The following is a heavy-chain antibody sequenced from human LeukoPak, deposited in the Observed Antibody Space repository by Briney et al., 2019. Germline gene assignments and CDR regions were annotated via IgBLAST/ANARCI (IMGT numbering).Heavy chain of an antibody. V-gene: IGHV3-21*01. Sequence: GRSLRLSCAASGFTFSSYSMNWVRQAPGKGLEWVSSISSSSSYIYYADSVKGRFTISRDNAKNSLYLQMNSLRAEDTAVYYCARDLFLSPLGYCSGGSCYGRDFDYWGQGTLVTVSS. CDR1: GFTFSSYS. CDR3: ARDLFLSPLGYCSGGSCYGRDFDY. D-gene: IGHD2-15*01. CDR2: ISSSSSYI. J-gene: IGHJ4*02.